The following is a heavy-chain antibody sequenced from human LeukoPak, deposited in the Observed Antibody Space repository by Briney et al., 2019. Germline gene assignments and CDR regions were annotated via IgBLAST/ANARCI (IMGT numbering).Heavy chain of an antibody. CDR2: MNPNSGNT. CDR1: GYTFTSYD. J-gene: IGHJ6*03. V-gene: IGHV1-8*03. Sequence: ASVKVSCKASGYTFTSYDINWVRQATGQGLEWMGWMNPNSGNTGYAQKFQGRVTITRNTSISTAYMELSSLRSEDTAVYYCARVITMVRGVRYYMDVWGKGTTVTISS. CDR3: ARVITMVRGVRYYMDV. D-gene: IGHD3-10*01.